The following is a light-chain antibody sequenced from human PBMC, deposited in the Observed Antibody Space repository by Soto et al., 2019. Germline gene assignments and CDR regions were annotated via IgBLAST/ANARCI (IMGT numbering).Light chain of an antibody. CDR2: AAS. CDR3: PQSYSPPRT. CDR1: QSVRTH. Sequence: DIQMTQSPSSLSASIGDRVTITCRASQSVRTHLNWYHQKPGKAPELLIYAASSLQAGVPSRFSGSGSATDFTLTISSLHPEDFGDYYCPQSYSPPRTFGQGTNLDIK. J-gene: IGKJ2*01. V-gene: IGKV1-39*01.